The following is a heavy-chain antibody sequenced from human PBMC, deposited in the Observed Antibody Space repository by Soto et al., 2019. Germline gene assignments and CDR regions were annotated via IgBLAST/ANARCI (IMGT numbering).Heavy chain of an antibody. CDR3: ARVAVAARPRWYNWFDP. CDR2: MNPNSGET. CDR1: GYTFTDYD. V-gene: IGHV1-8*01. D-gene: IGHD2-15*01. J-gene: IGHJ5*02. Sequence: QEQLVQSGAEVKKPGASVKVSCKTSGYTFTDYDINWVRQATGQGLAWIGWMNPNSGETGYAQKFQGRVTMTRSASLSTAYVGLSSLRSEDTAVYYCARVAVAARPRWYNWFDPWGQGTLVTVSS.